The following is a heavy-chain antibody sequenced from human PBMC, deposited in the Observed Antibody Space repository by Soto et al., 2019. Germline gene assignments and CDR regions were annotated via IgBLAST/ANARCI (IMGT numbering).Heavy chain of an antibody. J-gene: IGHJ4*02. CDR3: ATASDCIAAAGKGSDY. CDR2: ISGSGGST. V-gene: IGHV3-23*01. D-gene: IGHD6-13*01. Sequence: GGSLRLSCAASGFTFSSYAMSWVRQAPEKGLEWVSAISGSGGSTYYANSVKGRFTISRDNSKNTLYLQMNSLRAEDTAVDYCATASDCIAAAGKGSDYWGQGP. CDR1: GFTFSSYA.